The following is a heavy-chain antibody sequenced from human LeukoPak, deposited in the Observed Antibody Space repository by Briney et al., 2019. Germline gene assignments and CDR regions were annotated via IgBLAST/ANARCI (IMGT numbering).Heavy chain of an antibody. D-gene: IGHD5-24*01. V-gene: IGHV5-51*01. Sequence: GESLKISCKGSGYGFTTYWIGWVRQMPGKGLEWMGIIYPGDSDTRYSPSFHGQVTISADKSISTAYLQWSSLKASDSAIYYCARRGIRDGYNYADYWGQGTLVTVSS. J-gene: IGHJ4*02. CDR1: GYGFTTYW. CDR2: IYPGDSDT. CDR3: ARRGIRDGYNYADY.